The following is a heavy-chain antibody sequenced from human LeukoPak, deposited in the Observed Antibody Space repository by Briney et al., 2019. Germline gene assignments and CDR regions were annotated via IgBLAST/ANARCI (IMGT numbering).Heavy chain of an antibody. V-gene: IGHV3-23*01. J-gene: IGHJ4*02. CDR3: AKDLHGSGTYFDY. CDR1: GFTFSTYA. D-gene: IGHD3-10*01. Sequence: GGSLRLSCAASGFTFSTYAMTWVRQAPGKGLEWVSTISGGGDGTHYADSVKGRFTISRDNSKNTLYLQMGNLRADDTAVYYCAKDLHGSGTYFDYWGQGTLAPVSS. CDR2: ISGGGDGT.